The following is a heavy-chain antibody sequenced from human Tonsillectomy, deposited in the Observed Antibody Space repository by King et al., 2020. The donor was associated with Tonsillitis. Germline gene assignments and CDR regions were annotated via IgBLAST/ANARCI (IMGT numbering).Heavy chain of an antibody. Sequence: VQLVESGGGLVQPGGSLRLSYAASGFTFSSYWMSWVRQAPGKGLEWVANIKQDGSEKYYVDSVKGRFTISRDNAKNSLYLQMNSLRAEDTAVYYCARDQHYQLPYYGMDVWGQGTTVTVSS. CDR1: GFTFSSYW. CDR3: ARDQHYQLPYYGMDV. D-gene: IGHD2-2*01. J-gene: IGHJ6*02. V-gene: IGHV3-7*03. CDR2: IKQDGSEK.